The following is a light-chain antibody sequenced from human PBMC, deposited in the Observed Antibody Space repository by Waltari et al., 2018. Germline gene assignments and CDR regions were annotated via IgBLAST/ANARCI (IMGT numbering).Light chain of an antibody. CDR3: QQYENFPVT. CDR1: QDISKY. V-gene: IGKV1-33*01. CDR2: DTS. Sequence: DIQVTPSPSSLSASVGDRVTITCQASQDISKYLNWYQQKPGKAPKLLIYDTSHLQTGVPSRFSGSGGGTDFTFTISSLQPEDIATYYCQQYENFPVTFGQGTRLEIK. J-gene: IGKJ5*01.